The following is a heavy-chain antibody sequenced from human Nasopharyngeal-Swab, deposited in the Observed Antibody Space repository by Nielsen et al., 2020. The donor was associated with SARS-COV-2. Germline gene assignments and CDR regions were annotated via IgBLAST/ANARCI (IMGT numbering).Heavy chain of an antibody. CDR3: ARGTVYYYDSSGYYYYYYYGMDV. Sequence: WIRQPPGKGLEWIGEIKHSGSTNYNPSLKSRVTISVDTSKNQFSLKLSSVTAADTAVYYCARGTVYYYDSSGYYYYYYYGMDVWGQGTTVTVSS. CDR2: IKHSGST. V-gene: IGHV4-34*01. D-gene: IGHD3-22*01. J-gene: IGHJ6*02.